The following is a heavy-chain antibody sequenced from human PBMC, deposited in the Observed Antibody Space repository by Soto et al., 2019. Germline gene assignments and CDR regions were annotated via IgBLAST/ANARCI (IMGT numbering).Heavy chain of an antibody. CDR1: GGSFSGYY. J-gene: IGHJ4*02. V-gene: IGHV4-34*01. Sequence: QVQLQQWGAGLLKPSETLSLTCAVYGGSFSGYYWSWIRQPPGKGLEWIGEINHSGSTNYNPSLKSRVTISVDTSKNQFALKLSSVTAADTAVYYCARGKLWSGYLDYWGQGTLVTVSS. CDR3: ARGKLWSGYLDY. D-gene: IGHD3-3*01. CDR2: INHSGST.